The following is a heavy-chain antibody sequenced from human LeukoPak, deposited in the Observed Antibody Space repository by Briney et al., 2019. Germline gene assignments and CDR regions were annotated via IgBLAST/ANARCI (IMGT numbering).Heavy chain of an antibody. J-gene: IGHJ4*02. Sequence: PGGSLRLSCAASGFTFSSYAMSWVRQAPGKGLEWVSAISGSGGSTYYADSVKGRFTISRDNSKNTLYLEMNSLRAEDTAVYYCAKTMVRGVTHHSIDYWGQGTLVTVSS. D-gene: IGHD3-10*01. V-gene: IGHV3-23*01. CDR1: GFTFSSYA. CDR3: AKTMVRGVTHHSIDY. CDR2: ISGSGGST.